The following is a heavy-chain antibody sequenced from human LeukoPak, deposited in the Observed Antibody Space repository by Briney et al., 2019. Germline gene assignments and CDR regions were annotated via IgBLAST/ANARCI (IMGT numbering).Heavy chain of an antibody. V-gene: IGHV1-46*01. CDR2: INPSGTST. CDR1: GDTFTSYY. CDR3: ARRNGSGWGGAFDI. Sequence: GASVKVSCKASGDTFTSYYMHWVRQAPGQGLECMGIINPSGTSTSYAQKFQGRVTMTRDMSTSTVYMELSSLRSEDTAVYYCARRNGSGWGGAFDIWGQGTMVTVSS. J-gene: IGHJ3*02. D-gene: IGHD3-10*01.